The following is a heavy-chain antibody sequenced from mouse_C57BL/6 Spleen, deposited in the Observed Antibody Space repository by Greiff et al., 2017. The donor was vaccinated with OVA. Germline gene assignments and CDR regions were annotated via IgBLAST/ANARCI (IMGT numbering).Heavy chain of an antibody. J-gene: IGHJ1*03. D-gene: IGHD2-4*01. V-gene: IGHV5-16*01. Sequence: EVQLVESEGGLVQPGSSTKLSCTASGFTFSDYYMAWVRQVPEKGLEWVANINYDGSSTYYLDSLKSRFIISRDNAKNILYLQMSSLKSEDTATYYCARADDYDGYWYFDVWGTGTTVTVSS. CDR3: ARADDYDGYWYFDV. CDR1: GFTFSDYY. CDR2: INYDGSST.